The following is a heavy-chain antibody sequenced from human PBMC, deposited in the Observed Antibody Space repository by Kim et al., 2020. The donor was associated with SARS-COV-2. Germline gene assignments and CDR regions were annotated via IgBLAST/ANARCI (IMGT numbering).Heavy chain of an antibody. Sequence: GGSLRLSCAASGFTFSSYSMNWVRQAPGKGLEWVSSISSSSSYIYYADSVKGRFTISRDNAKNSLYLQMNSLRAEDTAVYYCARDWLGSSGWYGWGLDDYWGQGTLVTVSS. CDR1: GFTFSSYS. V-gene: IGHV3-21*01. CDR3: ARDWLGSSGWYGWGLDDY. CDR2: ISSSSSYI. J-gene: IGHJ4*02. D-gene: IGHD6-19*01.